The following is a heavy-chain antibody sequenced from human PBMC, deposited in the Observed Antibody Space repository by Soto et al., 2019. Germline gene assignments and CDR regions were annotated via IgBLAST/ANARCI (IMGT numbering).Heavy chain of an antibody. CDR3: ARQGKWEPDYYYYGMDV. V-gene: IGHV5-51*01. Sequence: GESLKISCKGYGYSFTSYWIGWVRQMPGKGLEWMGIIYPGDSDTRYGPSFQGQVTISADKSISTAYLQWSSLKASDTAMCYCARQGKWEPDYYYYGMDVWGQGTTVTVSS. D-gene: IGHD1-26*01. CDR2: IYPGDSDT. J-gene: IGHJ6*02. CDR1: GYSFTSYW.